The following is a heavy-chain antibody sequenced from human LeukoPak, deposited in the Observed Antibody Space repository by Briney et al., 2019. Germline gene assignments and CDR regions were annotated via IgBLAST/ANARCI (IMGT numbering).Heavy chain of an antibody. CDR2: ISTYNGYT. D-gene: IGHD1-26*01. CDR3: ASTPPPTIVGAHYFDY. J-gene: IGHJ4*02. V-gene: IGHV1-18*01. CDR1: GYTFTSYG. Sequence: GASVKVSCKASGYTFTSYGINWVRQAPGQGLEWMGWISTYNGYTNYAQNLQGRVTMTTDTSASTVYLELRSLRSDDTAVYYCASTPPPTIVGAHYFDYWGQGTLVTVSS.